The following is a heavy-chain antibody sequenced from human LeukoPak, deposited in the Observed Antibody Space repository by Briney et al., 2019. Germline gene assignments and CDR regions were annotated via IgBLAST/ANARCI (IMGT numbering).Heavy chain of an antibody. V-gene: IGHV4-59*11. CDR2: IYHNGIT. J-gene: IGHJ4*02. CDR3: AREANYYGSGSYFEETFDY. D-gene: IGHD3-10*01. Sequence: SETLSLTCNVSGVSISTHYWSWIRQSPGKGLEWIGYIYHNGITNYNPSLKSRVTISIDTSKNEFSLKLTSVIAADTAVYFCAREANYYGSGSYFEETFDYWGQGSLVTVSS. CDR1: GVSISTHY.